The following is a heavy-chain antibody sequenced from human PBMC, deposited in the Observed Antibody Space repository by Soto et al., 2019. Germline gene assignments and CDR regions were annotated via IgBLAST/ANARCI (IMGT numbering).Heavy chain of an antibody. CDR2: TYWDDDK. Sequence: QITLKESGPTLVKPTQTLTLTCTFSGFSLSTSGVGVGWIRQPPGKALEWLALTYWDDDKRYSPSLKSRLTISKDTSKNQVVLTMTNMDPVDTATYYCAHRQRTVYFDYWGQGTLVTVSS. V-gene: IGHV2-5*02. CDR3: AHRQRTVYFDY. J-gene: IGHJ4*02. D-gene: IGHD4-17*01. CDR1: GFSLSTSGVG.